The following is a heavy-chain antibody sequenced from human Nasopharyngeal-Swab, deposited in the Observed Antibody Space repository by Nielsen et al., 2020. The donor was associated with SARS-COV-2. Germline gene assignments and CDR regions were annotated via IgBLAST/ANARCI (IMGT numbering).Heavy chain of an antibody. CDR3: ARTMVWGVIIKDGRGLFDV. V-gene: IGHV4-34*01. D-gene: IGHD3-10*01. CDR1: GWSFSGYY. Sequence: GSLSLSCAFYGWSFSGYYLIWLRQPPGKGLEWIWAINHRQTTNYSPSLKSRVTRSLDTSKNQFSLKLSSVTAEDTAVYYCARTMVWGVIIKDGRGLFDVWGRGTLGNISS. CDR2: INHRQTT. J-gene: IGHJ2*01.